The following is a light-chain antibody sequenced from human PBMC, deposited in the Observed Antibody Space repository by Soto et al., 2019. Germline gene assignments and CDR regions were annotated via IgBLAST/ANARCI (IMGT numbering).Light chain of an antibody. CDR1: SSNVGSYKL. CDR2: EVN. Sequence: QSVLAQPASVSGSPGQSITISCTGTSSNVGSYKLVSWYQQHPGKAPKLMIFEVNKRPSGVSNRFSGSKSGNTASLTISGLKVEHEADSYCRSSAGGYTFDVSGTGTKVTVL. V-gene: IGLV2-23*02. J-gene: IGLJ1*01. CDR3: RSSAGGYTFDV.